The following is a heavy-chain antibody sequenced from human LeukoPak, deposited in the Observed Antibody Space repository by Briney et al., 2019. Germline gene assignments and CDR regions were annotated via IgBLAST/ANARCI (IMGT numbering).Heavy chain of an antibody. CDR2: MNPNNGNT. CDR1: GYTLTNFD. D-gene: IGHD3-10*01. J-gene: IGHJ4*02. Sequence: ASVKVSCRASGYTLTNFDINWVRQATGQGLEWMAWMNPNNGNTGNAQKFQGRVTMTTDTSTSTAYMELRSLRSDDTAVYYCARDQRGSGSYCSDYWGQGTLVTVSS. CDR3: ARDQRGSGSYCSDY. V-gene: IGHV1-8*02.